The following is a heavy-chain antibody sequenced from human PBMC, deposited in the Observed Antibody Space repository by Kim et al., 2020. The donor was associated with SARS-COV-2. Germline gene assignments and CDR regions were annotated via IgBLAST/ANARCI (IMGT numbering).Heavy chain of an antibody. J-gene: IGHJ6*02. V-gene: IGHV3-48*02. D-gene: IGHD1-26*01. CDR1: GFTFSSYS. CDR2: ISSSSSTI. CDR3: AGGSSTRYYYYGMDV. Sequence: GGSLRLSCAASGFTFSSYSMNWVRQAPGKGLEWVSYISSSSSTIYYADSVKGRFTISRDNAKNSLYLQMNSLRDEDTAVYYCAGGSSTRYYYYGMDVWGQGTTVTVAS.